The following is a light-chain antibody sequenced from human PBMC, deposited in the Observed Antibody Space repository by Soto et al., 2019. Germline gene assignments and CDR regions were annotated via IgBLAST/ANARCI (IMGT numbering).Light chain of an antibody. J-gene: IGKJ1*01. CDR3: QQSYSTPRT. V-gene: IGKV1-39*01. CDR2: ATS. CDR1: QSINSH. Sequence: DIQMTQSPSSLSASVGDRVTLTCRASQSINSHLNWYQQKPGKAPKFLIYATSSLQSGVPSRFSGSGSGTDFTLTISSLQPEDFANYYCQQSYSTPRTFGQGTKVEIK.